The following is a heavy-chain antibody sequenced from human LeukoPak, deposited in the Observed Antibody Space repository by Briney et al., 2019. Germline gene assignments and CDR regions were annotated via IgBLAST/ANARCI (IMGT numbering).Heavy chain of an antibody. V-gene: IGHV1-69*13. CDR3: ARCSGWDTQYYYYYMDV. CDR2: IIPIFGTA. D-gene: IGHD6-19*01. J-gene: IGHJ6*03. Sequence: SVKVSCKASGGTFSSYAISWVRQAPGQGLEWMGGIIPIFGTADYAQKFQGRVTITADESTSTAYMELSSLRSEDTAVYYCARCSGWDTQYYYYYMDVWGKGTTVTISS. CDR1: GGTFSSYA.